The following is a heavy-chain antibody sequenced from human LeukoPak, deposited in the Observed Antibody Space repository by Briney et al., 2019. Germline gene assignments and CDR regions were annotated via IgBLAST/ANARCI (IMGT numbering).Heavy chain of an antibody. J-gene: IGHJ5*02. V-gene: IGHV1-69*13. CDR2: IIPIFGTA. Sequence: ASVKVSCKASGYTFNRYAMNWVRQAPGQGLEWMGGIIPIFGTANYAQKFQGRVTITADESTSTAYMELSSLRSEDTAVYYCARSRLIVVVPAAPPGWFDPWGQGTLVTVSS. CDR3: ARSRLIVVVPAAPPGWFDP. D-gene: IGHD2-2*01. CDR1: GYTFNRYA.